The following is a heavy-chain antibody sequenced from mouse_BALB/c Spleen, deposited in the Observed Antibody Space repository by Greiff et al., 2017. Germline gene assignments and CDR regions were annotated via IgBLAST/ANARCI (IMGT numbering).Heavy chain of an antibody. CDR2: ISSGSSTI. Sequence: EVQRVESGGGLVQPGGSRKLSCAASGFTFSSFGMHWVRQAPEKGLEWVAYISSGSSTIYYADTVKGRFTISRDNPKNTLFLQMTSLRSEDTAMYYCARDENDGDFDYWGQGTTLTVSS. V-gene: IGHV5-17*02. J-gene: IGHJ2*01. CDR3: ARDENDGDFDY. CDR1: GFTFSSFG.